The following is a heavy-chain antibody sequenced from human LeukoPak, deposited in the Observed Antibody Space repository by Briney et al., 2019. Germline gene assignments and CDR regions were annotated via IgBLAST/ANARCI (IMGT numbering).Heavy chain of an antibody. V-gene: IGHV3-23*01. CDR1: GFTFSSYA. J-gene: IGHJ4*02. Sequence: TGGSLRLSCAASGFTFSSYAMSWVRQAPGKGLEWVSAISGSGGSTYYADSVKGRFTISRDNSKNTLYLQMNSLRAEDTAVYYCAKVSSGWYAAAFDYWGQGTLVTVSS. D-gene: IGHD6-19*01. CDR2: ISGSGGST. CDR3: AKVSSGWYAAAFDY.